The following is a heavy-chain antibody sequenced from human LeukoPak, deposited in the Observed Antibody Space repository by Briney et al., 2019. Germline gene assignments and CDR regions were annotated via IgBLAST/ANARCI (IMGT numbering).Heavy chain of an antibody. CDR3: ARDWVTAMGTFDY. CDR2: ISTYNGKT. CDR1: GYIFTNYG. J-gene: IGHJ4*02. D-gene: IGHD5-18*01. Sequence: APVKVSCKASGYIFTNYGISWVRQAPGQGLEWMGWISTYNGKTNYAQKLQGRVTMTIDTSTSTAYMELRSLRSDDTAVYYCARDWVTAMGTFDYWGQGTLVTVSS. V-gene: IGHV1-18*01.